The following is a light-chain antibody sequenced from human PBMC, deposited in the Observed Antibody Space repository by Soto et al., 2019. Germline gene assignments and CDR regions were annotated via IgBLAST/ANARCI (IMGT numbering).Light chain of an antibody. CDR2: DAS. CDR3: QQRANWPGT. Sequence: EIVLTQSPGTLSLSPGESATLSCRASQSVYNYLAWYQQKPGQAPRLLIFDASDRATGLPARFSGSGSGTDFTLTISSLEPEDSAIYYCQQRANWPGTFGQGTKVDNK. V-gene: IGKV3-11*01. CDR1: QSVYNY. J-gene: IGKJ1*01.